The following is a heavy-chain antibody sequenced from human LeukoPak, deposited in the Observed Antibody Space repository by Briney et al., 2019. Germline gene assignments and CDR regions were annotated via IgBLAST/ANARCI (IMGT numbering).Heavy chain of an antibody. V-gene: IGHV4-59*01. CDR1: GGSISSYY. Sequence: PSETLSLTCTVSGGSISSYYWSWIRQPPGKGLEWIGYIYNSGCTNYNPSLKSRVTISVDTSKNHFSLKLTSVTAADTAVYYCARARNCGADCSLDYWGQGTLVTVSS. CDR3: ARARNCGADCSLDY. CDR2: IYNSGCT. D-gene: IGHD2-21*02. J-gene: IGHJ4*02.